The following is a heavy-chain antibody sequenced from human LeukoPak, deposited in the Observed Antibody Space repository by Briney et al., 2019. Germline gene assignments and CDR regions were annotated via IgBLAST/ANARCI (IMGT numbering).Heavy chain of an antibody. J-gene: IGHJ4*02. V-gene: IGHV3-20*04. CDR2: INWNGGRK. CDR3: ATDGRSSGWYGFDY. D-gene: IGHD6-19*01. Sequence: GGSLRLSCAASGFTFDDCGMSWVRQAPGRGLEWVSGINWNGGRKVYADSVKGRFTISRDNAKNSLYLQMNSLRAEDTALYYCATDGRSSGWYGFDYWGQGILVTVSS. CDR1: GFTFDDCG.